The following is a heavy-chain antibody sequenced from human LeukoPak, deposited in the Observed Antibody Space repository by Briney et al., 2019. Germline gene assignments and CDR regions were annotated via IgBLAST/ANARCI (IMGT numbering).Heavy chain of an antibody. CDR3: ARDCMSDLCHKDY. V-gene: IGHV1-18*01. CDR1: GYTFSSYG. Sequence: ASVKVSCTASGYTFSSYGVSWVRQAPGQGVEWMGWICAYNGNTNNAQKFQGRVTMTSDTSPATAYMELRSLRSADTAVYYCARDCMSDLCHKDYWGQGNLVTVSS. D-gene: IGHD2-21*01. CDR2: ICAYNGNT. J-gene: IGHJ4*02.